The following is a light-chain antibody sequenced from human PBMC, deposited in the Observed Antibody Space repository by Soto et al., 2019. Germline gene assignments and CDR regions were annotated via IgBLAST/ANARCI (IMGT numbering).Light chain of an antibody. CDR3: QQSYSTPWT. CDR2: DAS. J-gene: IGKJ1*01. CDR1: QSISSY. V-gene: IGKV1-39*01. Sequence: DIQMTQSPSSLSASVGDRVTITCRASQSISSYLNWYQQKPGKAPKLLIYDASNLQGGVPSRVSGKRSGTDFILTISSLQPEDCATYYCQQSYSTPWTFGQGTKVDIK.